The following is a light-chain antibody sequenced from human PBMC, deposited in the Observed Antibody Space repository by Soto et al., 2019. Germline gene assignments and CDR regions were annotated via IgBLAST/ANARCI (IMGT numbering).Light chain of an antibody. CDR2: EGS. V-gene: IGLV2-23*01. CDR1: SNDVGSYNL. J-gene: IGLJ2*01. CDR3: CSYAGSSTLV. Sequence: QSALTQPPSASGSPGQSVTISCTGASNDVGSYNLVSWYQQHPGKAPKLMIYEGSKRPSGVSNRFSGSKSGNTASLTISGLQAEDEADYYCCSYAGSSTLVFGGGTKLTVL.